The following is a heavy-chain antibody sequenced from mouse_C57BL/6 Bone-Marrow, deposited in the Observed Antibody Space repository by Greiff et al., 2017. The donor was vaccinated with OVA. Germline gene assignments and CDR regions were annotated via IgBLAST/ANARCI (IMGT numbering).Heavy chain of an antibody. CDR1: GYTFTSYW. CDR2: IDPSDSYT. D-gene: IGHD1-1*01. CDR3: ARGPYYYGSSYDYFDY. V-gene: IGHV1-69*01. Sequence: VQRVESGAELVMPGASVKLSCKASGYTFTSYWMHWVKQRPGQGLEWIGEIDPSDSYTNYNQKFKGKSTLTVDKSSSTAYMQLSSLTSEDSAVYYCARGPYYYGSSYDYFDYWGQGTTLTVSS. J-gene: IGHJ2*01.